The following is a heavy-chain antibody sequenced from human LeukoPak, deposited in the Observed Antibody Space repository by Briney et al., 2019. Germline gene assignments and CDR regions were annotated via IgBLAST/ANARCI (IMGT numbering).Heavy chain of an antibody. D-gene: IGHD3-16*01. Sequence: ASVKVSCKASGNSISNYAVSWVRQAPGQGFEWMGGIIPIFGTADYAQKFQGRVTITADQSTSTTYMALSSLKSEDTATYYCTTRACHAGGCSSSFYYYYGLHFWGQGTTISVSS. CDR3: TTRACHAGGCSSSFYYYYGLHF. V-gene: IGHV1-69*13. J-gene: IGHJ6*02. CDR1: GNSISNYA. CDR2: IIPIFGTA.